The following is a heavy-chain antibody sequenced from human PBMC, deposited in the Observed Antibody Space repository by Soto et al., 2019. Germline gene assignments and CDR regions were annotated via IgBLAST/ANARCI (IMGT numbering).Heavy chain of an antibody. V-gene: IGHV4-59*01. CDR3: ARARQYYDCEFDP. Sequence: SETLSLTCTVSGGSISGYYWSWIRQPPGKGLEWIGYMYNTGSTVYNPSFKSRVTISLDTSENQFSLKLTSVTAADTAIYYCARARQYYDCEFDPWGQGTLVTVS. CDR1: GGSISGYY. D-gene: IGHD3-22*01. J-gene: IGHJ5*02. CDR2: MYNTGST.